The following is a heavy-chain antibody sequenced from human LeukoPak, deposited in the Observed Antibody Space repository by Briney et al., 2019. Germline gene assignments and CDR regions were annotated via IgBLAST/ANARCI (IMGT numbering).Heavy chain of an antibody. J-gene: IGHJ6*03. CDR1: GGSISSYY. CDR2: IYYSGST. V-gene: IGHV4-59*01. CDR3: ARDGAVVPAAKGYYHMDV. Sequence: SETLSLTRTVSGGSISSYYWSWIRQPPGKGLEWIGYIYYSGSTNYNPSLKSRVTISVDTSKNQFSLKLSSVTAADTAVYYCARDGAVVPAAKGYYHMDVWGKGTTVTVSS. D-gene: IGHD2-2*01.